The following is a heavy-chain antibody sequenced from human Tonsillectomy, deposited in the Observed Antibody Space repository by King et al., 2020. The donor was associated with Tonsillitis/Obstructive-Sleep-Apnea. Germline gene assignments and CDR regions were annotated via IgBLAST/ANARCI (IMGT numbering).Heavy chain of an antibody. CDR2: IYYRGST. CDR1: GGSISSNPYY. Sequence: QLQESGPGLVKPSETLSLTCTVSGGSISSNPYYWDWTRQPPGKGLEWIGSIYYRGSTYYNPSLKSRVTISVDTSKNQFSLKLSSVTAADTAVYYCARDGEYSSTNYFDYWGQGTLVTVSS. V-gene: IGHV4-39*02. CDR3: ARDGEYSSTNYFDY. J-gene: IGHJ4*02. D-gene: IGHD6-6*01.